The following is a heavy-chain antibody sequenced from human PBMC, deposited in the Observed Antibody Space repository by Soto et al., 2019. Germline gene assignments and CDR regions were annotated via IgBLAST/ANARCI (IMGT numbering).Heavy chain of an antibody. J-gene: IGHJ4*02. CDR3: ARRPLNSNGAY. D-gene: IGHD3-22*01. CDR2: IYSSGST. CDR1: GFTVSSND. V-gene: IGHV3-53*01. Sequence: GGSLRLSCAASGFTVSSNDMSWVRQAPGKGLEWVSLIYSSGSTHYADSVKGRFTISRDNSKNTLYLQMNSLRAEDTAVYYCARRPLNSNGAYWGQGTLVTVSS.